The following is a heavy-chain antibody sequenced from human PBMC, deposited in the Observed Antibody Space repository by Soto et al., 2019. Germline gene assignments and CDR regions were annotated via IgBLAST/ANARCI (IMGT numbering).Heavy chain of an antibody. CDR1: GGSMSSGHYY. D-gene: IGHD3-3*01. CDR3: ARDPRITIFGVVIDAFDI. V-gene: IGHV4-30-4*01. J-gene: IGHJ3*02. Sequence: SQTLSLTCTVSGGSMSSGHYYWSWIRQPPGKGLEWIGYIYYSGSTYYNPSLKSRVTISVDTSKNQFSLKLSSVTAADTAVYYCARDPRITIFGVVIDAFDIWGQGKMVTVSS. CDR2: IYYSGST.